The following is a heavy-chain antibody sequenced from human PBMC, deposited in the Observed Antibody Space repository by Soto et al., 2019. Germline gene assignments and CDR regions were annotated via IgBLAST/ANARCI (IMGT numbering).Heavy chain of an antibody. D-gene: IGHD3-22*01. CDR2: ISGSGGDT. V-gene: IGHV3-23*01. CDR1: GFTFSNYA. Sequence: EVRLLESGGGLVQPGGSLRLSCVASGFTFSNYAMTWIRQAPGKGMEWVATISGSGGDTWYADSVKGRFTISRDNSEKNLYLQMNSLWAEDKAVYYCAKGDQERQWVFLHNWGHGTLVTVSS. CDR3: AKGDQERQWVFLHN. J-gene: IGHJ4*01.